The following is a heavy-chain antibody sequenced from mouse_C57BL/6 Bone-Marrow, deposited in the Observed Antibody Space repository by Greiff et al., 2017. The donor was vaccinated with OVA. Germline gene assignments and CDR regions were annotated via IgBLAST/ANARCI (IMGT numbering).Heavy chain of an antibody. CDR2: ISDGGSYT. CDR1: GFTFSSYA. J-gene: IGHJ2*01. D-gene: IGHD2-4*01. CDR3: AREGERLRRPRYFDY. V-gene: IGHV5-4*01. Sequence: EVHLVESGGGLVKPGGSLKLSCAASGFTFSSYAMSWVRQTPEKRLEWVATISDGGSYTYYPDNVKGRFTISRDNAKNNLYLQMSHLKSEDTAMYYCAREGERLRRPRYFDYWGQGTTLTVSS.